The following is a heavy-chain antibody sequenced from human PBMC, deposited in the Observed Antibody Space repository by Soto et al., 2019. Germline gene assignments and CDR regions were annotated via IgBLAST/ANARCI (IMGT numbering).Heavy chain of an antibody. D-gene: IGHD2-2*01. CDR2: IYYSGST. CDR3: ARVTRSCSSTSCYWFDP. CDR1: GGSISSGDYY. Sequence: SLSLAGPVSGGSISSGDYYWSWIRQPPGKGLEWIGYIYYSGSTYYNPSLKSRVTISVDTSKNQFSLKLSSVTAADTAVYYCARVTRSCSSTSCYWFDPWGQGTLVTVSS. J-gene: IGHJ5*02. V-gene: IGHV4-30-4*01.